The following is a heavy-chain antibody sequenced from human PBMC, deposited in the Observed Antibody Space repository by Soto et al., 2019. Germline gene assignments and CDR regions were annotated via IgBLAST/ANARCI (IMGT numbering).Heavy chain of an antibody. J-gene: IGHJ4*02. CDR3: AKAASGGDCCVTDFDS. Sequence: GGSLRLSCAASGFTFSSYAMSWVRQAPGKGLEWVSAISGSGDITFYADSVKGRFTISRDNSKNTLYLQMISLRAEDTAVYYCAKAASGGDCCVTDFDSWGQGTLVTSPQ. CDR1: GFTFSSYA. D-gene: IGHD2-21*02. V-gene: IGHV3-23*01. CDR2: ISGSGDIT.